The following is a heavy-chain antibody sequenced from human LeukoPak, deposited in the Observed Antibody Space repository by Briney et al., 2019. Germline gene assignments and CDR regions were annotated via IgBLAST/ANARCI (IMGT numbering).Heavy chain of an antibody. CDR1: AFTFSDYY. CDR2: ISISGTTI. J-gene: IGHJ4*02. D-gene: IGHD6-19*01. V-gene: IGHV3-11*04. CDR3: AREYSSGSYYFDS. Sequence: GGSLRLSYAASAFTFSDYYMTWIRQAPGKGLEWVSYISISGTTIYYAESVKGRFTISRDNAKNSLYLQMNSLRAEDTAVYYCAREYSSGSYYFDSWGQGTLVTVSS.